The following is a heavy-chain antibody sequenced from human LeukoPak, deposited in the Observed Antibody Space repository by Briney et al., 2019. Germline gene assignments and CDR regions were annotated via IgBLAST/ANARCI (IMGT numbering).Heavy chain of an antibody. D-gene: IGHD2-15*01. CDR3: ARSPEYCSGGSCYLNWFDP. J-gene: IGHJ5*02. CDR2: IYHSGST. CDR1: GGSISSYY. Sequence: PSETLSLTCTVSGGSISSYYWSWIRQPPGKGLEWIGSIYHSGSTYYNPSLKSRVTISVDTSKNQFSLKLSSVTAADTAVYYCARSPEYCSGGSCYLNWFDPWGQGTLVTVSS. V-gene: IGHV4-59*08.